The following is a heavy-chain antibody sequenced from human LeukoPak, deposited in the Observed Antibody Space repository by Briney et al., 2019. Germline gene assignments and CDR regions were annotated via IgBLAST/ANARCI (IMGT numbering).Heavy chain of an antibody. D-gene: IGHD5-12*01. CDR1: GGSISTYY. Sequence: SSETLSLTCAVSGGSISTYYWSWIRQPPGKGLEWIVYIYYSGSTNYNPSLKSRVTISVDTSKNQFSLKLSSVTAADTAVYYCARLRSKNIVATMSNWFDPWGQGTLVTVSS. J-gene: IGHJ5*02. V-gene: IGHV4-59*12. CDR2: IYYSGST. CDR3: ARLRSKNIVATMSNWFDP.